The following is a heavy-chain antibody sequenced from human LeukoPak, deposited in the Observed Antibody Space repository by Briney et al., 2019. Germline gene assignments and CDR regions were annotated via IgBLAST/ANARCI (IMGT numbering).Heavy chain of an antibody. V-gene: IGHV3-66*01. J-gene: IGHJ4*02. Sequence: PGGSLRLSCAASGFTVSGNYMSWVRQAPGKGLEWVSVIYSGGTTYYAGSVKARFTNSRDNSKDTLYLQINSLKAEDTAWYYWAKTSEERNSDYWGQGTLVTVSS. D-gene: IGHD1-26*01. CDR2: IYSGGTT. CDR3: AKTSEERNSDY. CDR1: GFTVSGNY.